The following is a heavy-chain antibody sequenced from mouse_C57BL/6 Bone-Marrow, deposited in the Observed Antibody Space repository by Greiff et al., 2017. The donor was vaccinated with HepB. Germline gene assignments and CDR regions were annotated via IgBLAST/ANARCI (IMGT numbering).Heavy chain of an antibody. V-gene: IGHV1-50*01. J-gene: IGHJ1*03. CDR2: IDPSDSYT. D-gene: IGHD1-1*01. Sequence: QVQLQQPGAELVKPGASVKLSCKASGYTFTSYWMQWVKQRPGQGLEWIGEIDPSDSYTNYNQKFKGKATLTVDTSSSTAYMQLSSLTSEDSAVYYCARGKNDDGSSSWYFDVWGTGTTVTVSS. CDR1: GYTFTSYW. CDR3: ARGKNDDGSSSWYFDV.